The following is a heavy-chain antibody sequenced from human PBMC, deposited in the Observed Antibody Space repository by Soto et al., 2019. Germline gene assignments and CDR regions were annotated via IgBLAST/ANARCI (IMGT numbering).Heavy chain of an antibody. D-gene: IGHD1-7*01. V-gene: IGHV3-23*01. J-gene: IGHJ6*02. CDR3: EGWNYGYYYGMDV. Sequence: GGSLRLSCAASGFTFGSYAMSWVRQAPGKGLEWVSAISGSGGSTYYADSVKGRFTISRDNSKNTLYLQMNSLRAEDTAVYYCEGWNYGYYYGMDVWGQGTTVTVSS. CDR1: GFTFGSYA. CDR2: ISGSGGST.